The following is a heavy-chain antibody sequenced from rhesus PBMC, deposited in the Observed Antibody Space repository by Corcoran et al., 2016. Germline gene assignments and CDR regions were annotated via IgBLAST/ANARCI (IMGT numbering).Heavy chain of an antibody. Sequence: DVQLVESGGGLVEPGGSLRLSCVASGFTFSSYEMHWVRQAPGKGLEWVSVISESGGAINYADSRKGRFTISRDNAKNSLFLQMNSLRAEDTAVYYCTRSAAASFYGLDSWGQGVVVTVSS. V-gene: IGHV3-100*02. J-gene: IGHJ6*01. CDR2: ISESGGAI. CDR3: TRSAAASFYGLDS. CDR1: GFTFSSYE. D-gene: IGHD6-25*01.